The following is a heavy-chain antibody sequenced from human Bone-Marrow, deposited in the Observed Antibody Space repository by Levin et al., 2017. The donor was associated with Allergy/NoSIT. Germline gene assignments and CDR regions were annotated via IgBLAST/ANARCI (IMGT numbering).Heavy chain of an antibody. J-gene: IGHJ4*02. CDR3: ARHLDCGGDCFSFDY. D-gene: IGHD2-21*02. CDR2: ISISGTAT. V-gene: IGHV3-11*01. CDR1: GFTFSDYY. Sequence: GGSLRLSFAASGFTFSDYYMSWIRQVPGKGLEWISYISISGTATYYTDSLRGRFTVSRDNAKNSLSLQLKSLRAEDTAVYYCARHLDCGGDCFSFDYWGQGTLVTVSS.